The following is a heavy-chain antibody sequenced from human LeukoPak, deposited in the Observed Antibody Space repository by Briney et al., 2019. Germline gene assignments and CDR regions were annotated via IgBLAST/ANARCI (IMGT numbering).Heavy chain of an antibody. D-gene: IGHD3-9*01. CDR2: IYYSGST. CDR1: GGSISSYY. V-gene: IGHV4-59*01. J-gene: IGHJ4*02. CDR3: ARELLRHDILTGSYFDH. Sequence: SETLSLTCTVSGGSISSYYWSWIRQPPGKGLEWIGYIYYSGSTNYNPSLKSRVTISVDTSKNQFSLKLSSVTAADTAVYYCARELLRHDILTGSYFDHWGQRTLVTVSS.